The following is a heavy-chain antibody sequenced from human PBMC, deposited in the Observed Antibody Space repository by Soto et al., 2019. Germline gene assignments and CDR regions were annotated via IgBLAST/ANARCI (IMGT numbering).Heavy chain of an antibody. Sequence: SVKVSCKASGGTFSSYAISWVRQAPGQGLEWMGGIIPIFGTANYAQKFQGRVTITADESTSTAYMELSSLRSADTAVYYCARGGEHHYDILTGYYYFDYWGQGTLVTVSS. V-gene: IGHV1-69*13. CDR2: IIPIFGTA. CDR3: ARGGEHHYDILTGYYYFDY. CDR1: GGTFSSYA. D-gene: IGHD3-9*01. J-gene: IGHJ4*02.